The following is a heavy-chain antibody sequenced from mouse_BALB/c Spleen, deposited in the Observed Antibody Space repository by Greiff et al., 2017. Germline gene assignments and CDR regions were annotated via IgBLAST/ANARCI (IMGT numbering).Heavy chain of an antibody. CDR2: ISDGGSYT. V-gene: IGHV5-4*02. D-gene: IGHD2-14*01. CDR1: GFTFSDYY. J-gene: IGHJ4*01. Sequence: DVKLVESGGGLVKPGGSLKLSCAASGFTFSDYYMYWVRQTPEKRLEWVATISDGGSYTYYPDSVKGRFTISRDNAKNNLYLQMSSLKSEDTAMYYCARGGYGEYYAMDYWGQGTSVTVSS. CDR3: ARGGYGEYYAMDY.